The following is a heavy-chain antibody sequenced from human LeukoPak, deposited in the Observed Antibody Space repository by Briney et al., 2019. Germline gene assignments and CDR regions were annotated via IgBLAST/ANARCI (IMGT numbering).Heavy chain of an antibody. CDR2: IYTSGST. V-gene: IGHV4-61*02. CDR1: GGSISSGSYY. Sequence: SETLSLTCTVSGGSISSGSYYWSWIRQPAGEGLKWIGRIYTSGSTNYNPSLKSRVTISVDTSKNQFSLKLSSVTAADTAVYYCAREYYDFWTGARYYMDVWGKGTTVTVSS. CDR3: AREYYDFWTGARYYMDV. J-gene: IGHJ6*03. D-gene: IGHD3-3*01.